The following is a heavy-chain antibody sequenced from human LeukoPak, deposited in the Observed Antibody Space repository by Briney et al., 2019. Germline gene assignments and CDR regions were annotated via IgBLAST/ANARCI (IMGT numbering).Heavy chain of an antibody. CDR2: INPNSGGT. V-gene: IGHV1-2*06. CDR1: GYTFTGYY. Sequence: GASVKVSCXASGYTFTGYYMHWVRQAPGQGLGWMGRINPNSGGTNYAQPFQGRVTMTRDTSISTAYMELSRLRSDDTAVYYCARTYYDSTGDYWGQGTLVTVSS. J-gene: IGHJ4*02. D-gene: IGHD3-22*01. CDR3: ARTYYDSTGDY.